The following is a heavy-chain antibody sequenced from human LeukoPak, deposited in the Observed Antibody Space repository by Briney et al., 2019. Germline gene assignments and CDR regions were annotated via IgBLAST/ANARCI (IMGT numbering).Heavy chain of an antibody. CDR2: IWNDGCNK. CDR3: ARGGYCSGGRCYPNWFDP. D-gene: IGHD2-15*01. CDR1: GFPFSGYD. V-gene: IGHV3-33*01. Sequence: GGPLRLSCAASGFPFSGYDIQWVRHSPDKGREWVAGIWNDGCNKLYTDPVKGRFTISRDNSKNTLYLQMNSLRAEDTAVYHCARGGYCSGGRCYPNWFDPWGQGTLVTVSS. J-gene: IGHJ5*02.